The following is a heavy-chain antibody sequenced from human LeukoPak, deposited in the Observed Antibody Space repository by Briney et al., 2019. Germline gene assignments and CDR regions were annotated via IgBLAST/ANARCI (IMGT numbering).Heavy chain of an antibody. J-gene: IGHJ4*02. Sequence: SETLSLTCSVSGGSISSYYWSWIRQPPGKGLEWIGYIYYSGSTNYNPSLKSRVTISVDTSKNQFSLKLSSVTAADTAVYYCARGTIVGATTFDYWGQGTLVTVSS. V-gene: IGHV4-59*01. CDR3: ARGTIVGATTFDY. CDR2: IYYSGST. D-gene: IGHD1-26*01. CDR1: GGSISSYY.